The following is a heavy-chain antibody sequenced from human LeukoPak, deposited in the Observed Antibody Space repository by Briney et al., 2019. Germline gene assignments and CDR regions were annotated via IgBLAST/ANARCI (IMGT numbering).Heavy chain of an antibody. D-gene: IGHD1-26*01. J-gene: IGHJ3*02. Sequence: GGSLRLSCAASGFTFSSDAMSWVRQAPGKGLEWVSAISGSGGSTYYADSVKGRFTISRYNSKNTLYLQMNSLRAEDTAVYYCAKGNSWGRHMALDIWGQGTMVTVSS. CDR2: ISGSGGST. CDR3: AKGNSWGRHMALDI. V-gene: IGHV3-23*01. CDR1: GFTFSSDA.